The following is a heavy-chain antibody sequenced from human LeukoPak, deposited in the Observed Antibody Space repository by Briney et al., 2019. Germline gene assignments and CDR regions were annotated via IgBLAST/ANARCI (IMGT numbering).Heavy chain of an antibody. D-gene: IGHD3-22*01. V-gene: IGHV4-34*01. J-gene: IGHJ3*02. Sequence: PSETLSLTCAVYGGSFSGYYWSWIRQPPGKGLEWIGEINHSGSTNYNPSLKSRVTISVDTYKNQFSLKLSSVTAADTAVYYCARHPRVVVVTLHGGAFDIWGQGTMVTVSS. CDR1: GGSFSGYY. CDR2: INHSGST. CDR3: ARHPRVVVVTLHGGAFDI.